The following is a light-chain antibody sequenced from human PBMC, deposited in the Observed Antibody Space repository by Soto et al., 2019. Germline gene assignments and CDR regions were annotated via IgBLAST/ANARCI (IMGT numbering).Light chain of an antibody. V-gene: IGKV3-15*01. Sequence: EIVMTQSPATLSVSPGERATLSCRASQSVSSKLVWYQQKPGQAPRLLIYGASTRSTGIPARFSGSGSGTEVTLTISSLQSEDFAVYYCQQYNNWPPLTFGGGTKVEIK. J-gene: IGKJ4*01. CDR2: GAS. CDR1: QSVSSK. CDR3: QQYNNWPPLT.